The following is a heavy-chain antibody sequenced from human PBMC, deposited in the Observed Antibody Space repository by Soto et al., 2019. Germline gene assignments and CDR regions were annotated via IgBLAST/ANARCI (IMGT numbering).Heavy chain of an antibody. Sequence: EVQLAESGGGLVQPGGSLRLSCAGSGFTLSSYAMNWVRQAPGKGLEWVSYISSSSSNIQYAGSVKGRFTISRHNAKNSLYLQMNSLRDDDTAVYFCARDCSLGNRWCRWFDPWGQGTLVTVSS. CDR3: ARDCSLGNRWCRWFDP. D-gene: IGHD2-8*02. CDR2: ISSSSSNI. J-gene: IGHJ5*02. CDR1: GFTLSSYA. V-gene: IGHV3-48*02.